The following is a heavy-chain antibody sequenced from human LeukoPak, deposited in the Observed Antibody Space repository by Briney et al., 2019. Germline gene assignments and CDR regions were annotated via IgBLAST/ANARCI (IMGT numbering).Heavy chain of an antibody. J-gene: IGHJ5*02. CDR1: GFTFSSYA. CDR2: MSGSGGST. V-gene: IGHV3-23*01. D-gene: IGHD3-3*01. CDR3: VRDLRPGLLLFGWFDP. Sequence: PGGSLRLSCAASGFTFSSYAMSWVRQAPGKGLEWVSGMSGSGGSTYYADSVKGRFTISRDNSKNTLYLQMSSLRAEDTAVYYCVRDLRPGLLLFGWFDPGGEGTLVTVSS.